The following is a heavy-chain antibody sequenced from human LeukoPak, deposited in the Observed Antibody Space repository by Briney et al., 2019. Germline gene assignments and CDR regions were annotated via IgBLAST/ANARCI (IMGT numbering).Heavy chain of an antibody. J-gene: IGHJ4*02. V-gene: IGHV3-64D*06. D-gene: IGHD6-19*01. CDR2: ISSNGDNT. CDR3: VKDGRGWLVDY. Sequence: GGSLRLSCSASGFTFSTYAMHWVRQAPGKGLEYVSAISSNGDNTYYADSGKGGFTISRDNSKNTLYLQMSSLRAEDTAVYYCVKDGRGWLVDYWGQGTLVTVSS. CDR1: GFTFSTYA.